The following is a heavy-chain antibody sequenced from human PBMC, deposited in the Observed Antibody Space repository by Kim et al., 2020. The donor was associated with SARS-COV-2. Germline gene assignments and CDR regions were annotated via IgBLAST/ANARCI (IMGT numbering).Heavy chain of an antibody. Sequence: KGRSTISRDNSKNSLYLQMNSQRAEDTAVYYCARGFVVEPADKVYYYGMDVWGQGTTVTVSS. D-gene: IGHD2-2*01. CDR3: ARGFVVEPADKVYYYGMDV. V-gene: IGHV3-11*05. J-gene: IGHJ6*02.